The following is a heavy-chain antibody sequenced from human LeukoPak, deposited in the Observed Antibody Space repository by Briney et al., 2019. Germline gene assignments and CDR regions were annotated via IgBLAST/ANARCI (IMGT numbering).Heavy chain of an antibody. CDR3: ARAYGGNSREDY. D-gene: IGHD4-23*01. CDR1: GGTFSSYA. J-gene: IGHJ4*02. V-gene: IGHV1-69*13. CDR2: IIPIFGTA. Sequence: SVKFSCKASGGTFSSYAISWVRQAPGQGLEWMGGIIPIFGTANYAQKFQGRVTITADESTSTAYMELSSLRSEDTAVYYCARAYGGNSREDYWGQGTLVTVSS.